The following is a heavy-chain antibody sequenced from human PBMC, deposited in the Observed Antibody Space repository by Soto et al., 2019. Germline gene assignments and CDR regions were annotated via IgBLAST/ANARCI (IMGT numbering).Heavy chain of an antibody. CDR2: ISGSGDRE. J-gene: IGHJ4*02. CDR1: GFTFRSYA. D-gene: IGHD5-12*01. Sequence: EVQLLESGGGLAQPGGSLRLSCAASGFTFRSYAMNWVRQAPGKGPEWVSGISGSGDREYHANSVKGRFTISRDNSKNTLSLQVKSLSAEDTAVYYCTKGYGASHSPSDYWGQGTQVTVSS. V-gene: IGHV3-23*01. CDR3: TKGYGASHSPSDY.